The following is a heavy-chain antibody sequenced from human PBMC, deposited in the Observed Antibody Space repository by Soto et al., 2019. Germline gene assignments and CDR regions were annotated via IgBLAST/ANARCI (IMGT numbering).Heavy chain of an antibody. CDR2: IIPIFGTA. J-gene: IGHJ5*02. CDR3: ARVIAAHNWFDP. D-gene: IGHD6-6*01. Sequence: GASVKVSCKASGGTFSSYAISWVRQAPGQGLEWMGGIIPIFGTANYAQKFQGRVTITADESTSTAYMELSSLRSEDTAVYYCARVIAAHNWFDPWGQGTLVTVSS. V-gene: IGHV1-69*13. CDR1: GGTFSSYA.